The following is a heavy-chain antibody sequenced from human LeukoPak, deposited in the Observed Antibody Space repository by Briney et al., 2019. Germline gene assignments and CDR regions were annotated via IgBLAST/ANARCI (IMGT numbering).Heavy chain of an antibody. J-gene: IGHJ4*02. V-gene: IGHV4-61*01. D-gene: IGHD3-22*01. CDR2: LYYSGST. Sequence: SETLSLTCTVSGGSVSSGSYYWSWIRQPPGEGLEWIGYLYYSGSTNYNPSLKSRVTISVDTSKNQFSLKLTSVTAADTAVYYCARGSYYDRPSRSRVEYWGQGTLVTVSS. CDR3: ARGSYYDRPSRSRVEY. CDR1: GGSVSSGSYY.